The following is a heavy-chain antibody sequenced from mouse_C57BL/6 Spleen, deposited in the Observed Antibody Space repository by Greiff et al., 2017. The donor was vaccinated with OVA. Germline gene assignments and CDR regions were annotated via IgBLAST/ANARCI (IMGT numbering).Heavy chain of an antibody. CDR1: GFTFSSYA. CDR3: TRGGDYFAWFAY. D-gene: IGHD1-1*01. V-gene: IGHV5-9-1*02. CDR2: ISSGGDYI. Sequence: EVQGVESGEGLVKPGGSLKLSCAASGFTFSSYAMSWVRQTPEKRLEWVAYISSGGDYIYYADTVKGRFTISRDNARNTLYLQMSSLKSEDTAMYYCTRGGDYFAWFAYWGQGTLVTVSA. J-gene: IGHJ3*01.